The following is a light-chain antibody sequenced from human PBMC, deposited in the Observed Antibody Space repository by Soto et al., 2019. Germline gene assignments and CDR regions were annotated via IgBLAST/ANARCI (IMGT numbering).Light chain of an antibody. CDR2: WAS. V-gene: IGKV4-1*01. Sequence: DIVLTQSPDSLAVSLGERATINCKSSQSVFYTSTNKNYLAWYQQKAGQPPKLLIYWASTRESGVPDRFSGSGSGTDFTLTISCLQSEDFATYYCQQYYSYPFTFGPGTKVDIK. CDR3: QQYYSYPFT. CDR1: QSVFYTSTNKNY. J-gene: IGKJ3*01.